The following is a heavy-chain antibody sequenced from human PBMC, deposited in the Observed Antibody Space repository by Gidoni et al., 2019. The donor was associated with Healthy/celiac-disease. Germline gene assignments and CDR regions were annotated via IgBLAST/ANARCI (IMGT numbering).Heavy chain of an antibody. Sequence: QLQLQEPGPGPVQPSETLSLTCTVSGGSISSSSYYWGWIRQPPGQGLEWIGSIYYSGSTFNNPSLKSRITISVDTSKNQFSLKLSSVTAADTAVYYCARQGGYSSGWFDYWGQGTLVTVSS. CDR1: GGSISSSSYY. J-gene: IGHJ4*02. V-gene: IGHV4-39*01. CDR3: ARQGGYSSGWFDY. D-gene: IGHD6-19*01. CDR2: IYYSGST.